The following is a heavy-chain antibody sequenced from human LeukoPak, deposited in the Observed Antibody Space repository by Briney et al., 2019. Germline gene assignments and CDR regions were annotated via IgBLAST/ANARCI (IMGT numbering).Heavy chain of an antibody. CDR1: GFPFIEYS. Sequence: LRLSCTASGFPFIEYSMNWVRQAPGKGLEWIVYIYYSGRTYFNPSLRSRVTMSVDTSKSQFSLNLTSVTAADTAVYYCARVVPVPAEYFRHWGQGTLVTVSS. CDR2: IYYSGRT. V-gene: IGHV4-31*02. CDR3: ARVVPVPAEYFRH. J-gene: IGHJ1*01.